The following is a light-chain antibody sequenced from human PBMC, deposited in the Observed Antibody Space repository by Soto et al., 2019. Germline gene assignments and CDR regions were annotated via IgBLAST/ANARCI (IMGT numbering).Light chain of an antibody. V-gene: IGKV3-11*01. J-gene: IGKJ4*01. Sequence: EIICTHYKKTLSFSPGERATVSCRASRGISSYLGWYQQKPGQPPRLLIYEASNRATGIPARFSGSGSGTDFTLTISSLEPEDFAVYYCQQRDNWPLTFGGGTKVDIK. CDR2: EAS. CDR3: QQRDNWPLT. CDR1: RGISSY.